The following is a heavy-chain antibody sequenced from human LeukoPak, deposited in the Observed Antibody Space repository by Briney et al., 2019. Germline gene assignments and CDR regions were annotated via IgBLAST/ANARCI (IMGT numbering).Heavy chain of an antibody. Sequence: SETLSLTCTVSGGSISSSSYYWGWIRQPPGKGLEWIGSIYYSGSTYYNPSLKSRVTISVDTSKNQFSLKLSSVTAADTAVYYCARSIVVVPAAMENYFDYWGQGTLVTVSS. V-gene: IGHV4-39*01. CDR2: IYYSGST. CDR1: GGSISSSSYY. CDR3: ARSIVVVPAAMENYFDY. D-gene: IGHD2-2*01. J-gene: IGHJ4*02.